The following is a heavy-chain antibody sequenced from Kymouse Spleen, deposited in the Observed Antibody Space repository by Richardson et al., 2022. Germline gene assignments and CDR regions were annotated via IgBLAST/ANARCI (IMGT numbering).Heavy chain of an antibody. D-gene: IGHD6-6*01. J-gene: IGHJ6*02. V-gene: IGHV3-33*01. CDR3: ARERSIAARLYYYYGMDV. CDR2: IWYDGSNK. CDR1: GFTFSSYG. Sequence: QVQLVESGGGVVQPGRSLRLSCAASGFTFSSYGMHWVRQAPGKGLEWVAVIWYDGSNKYYADSVKGRFTISRDNSKNTLYLQMNSLRAEDTAVYYCARERSIAARLYYYYGMDVWGQGTTVTVSS.